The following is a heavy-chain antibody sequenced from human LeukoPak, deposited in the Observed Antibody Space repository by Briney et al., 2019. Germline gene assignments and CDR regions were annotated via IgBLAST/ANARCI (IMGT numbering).Heavy chain of an antibody. CDR1: GFTVSSNY. CDR3: ARGPDYYDSTEN. J-gene: IGHJ4*02. CDR2: IYSGGST. V-gene: IGHV3-53*01. D-gene: IGHD3-22*01. Sequence: GGSLRLSCAASGFTVSSNYMSWVRQAPGKGLEWVSVIYSGGSTYYADSVKGRFTISRDNSKNTLYLQMNSLRAEDTAVYYCARGPDYYDSTENWGQGTLVTVSS.